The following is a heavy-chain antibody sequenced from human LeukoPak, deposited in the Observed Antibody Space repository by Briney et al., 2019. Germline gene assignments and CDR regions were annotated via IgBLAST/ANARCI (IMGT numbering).Heavy chain of an antibody. CDR1: GGTFSIYA. V-gene: IGHV1-69*13. D-gene: IGHD5-18*01. CDR3: ARGGSYGYLGFDY. J-gene: IGHJ4*02. CDR2: IIPIFGTA. Sequence: SVKVSCKASGGTFSIYAISWVRQAPGQGLEWMGGIIPIFGTANYAQKFQGRVTITADESTSTAYMELSSLRSEDTAVYYCARGGSYGYLGFDYWGQGTLVTVSS.